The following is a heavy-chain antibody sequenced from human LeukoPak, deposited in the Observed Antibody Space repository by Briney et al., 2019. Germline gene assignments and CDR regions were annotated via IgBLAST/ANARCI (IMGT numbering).Heavy chain of an antibody. J-gene: IGHJ3*02. D-gene: IGHD7-27*01. CDR1: GYTLTELS. CDR3: ATWNWGQYQHDAFDI. V-gene: IGHV1-24*01. CDR2: FDPEDDET. Sequence: GASVKVSCKVSGYTLTELSMHWVRQAPGKGLEWMGGFDPEDDETIYAQKFQGRVTMTEDTSTDTAYMELSSLRSEDTAVYYCATWNWGQYQHDAFDIWGQGTMVTVSS.